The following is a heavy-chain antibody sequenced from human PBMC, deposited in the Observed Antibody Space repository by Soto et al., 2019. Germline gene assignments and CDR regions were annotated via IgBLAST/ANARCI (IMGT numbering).Heavy chain of an antibody. CDR2: ISAYNGNT. J-gene: IGHJ5*02. CDR1: GYTFTSYG. D-gene: IGHD3-22*01. Sequence: ASVKVSCKASGYTFTSYGISWVRQAPGQGLEWMGWISAYNGNTNYAQKLQGRVTMTTNTSTSTAYMELRSLRSDDTAVYYCARDFTMIVVGCPFDPWGQGTLVTVS. CDR3: ARDFTMIVVGCPFDP. V-gene: IGHV1-18*01.